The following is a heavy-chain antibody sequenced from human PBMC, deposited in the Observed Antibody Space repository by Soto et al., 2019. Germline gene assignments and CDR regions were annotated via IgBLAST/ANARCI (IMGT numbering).Heavy chain of an antibody. Sequence: GGSLRLSCAVSGFTFSSHSMNWVRQAPGKGLEWVSSITTSSESKYYTDSVKGRFTLSRDNAKNSLYLQMNSLSVEDTAVYYCARSRRRFRYGKSVCWGRGNLVTVSS. J-gene: IGHJ1*01. CDR3: ARSRRRFRYGKSVC. CDR2: ITTSSESK. CDR1: GFTFSSHS. D-gene: IGHD5-18*01. V-gene: IGHV3-21*01.